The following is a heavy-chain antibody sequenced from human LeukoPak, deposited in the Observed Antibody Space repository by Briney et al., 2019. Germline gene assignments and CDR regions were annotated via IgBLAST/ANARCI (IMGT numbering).Heavy chain of an antibody. V-gene: IGHV3-74*01. D-gene: IGHD5-12*01. J-gene: IGHJ4*02. CDR3: ATLYGGSLDY. CDR1: GFTFSSYW. Sequence: PGGSLRLSCAASGFTFSSYWMYWVRQVAGKGLGWVSRIRYDGSSTAYADSVKGRFTISRDNAKNTLYLQMNSLRAEDTAVYYCATLYGGSLDYWGQGTLVTVSS. CDR2: IRYDGSST.